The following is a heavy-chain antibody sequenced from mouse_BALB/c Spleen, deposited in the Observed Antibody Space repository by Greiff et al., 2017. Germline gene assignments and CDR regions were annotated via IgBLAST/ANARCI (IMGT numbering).Heavy chain of an antibody. CDR3: ARSGEKYDYDDDYYAMDY. Sequence: EVQLQQSGPELEKPGASVKISCKASGYSFTGYNMNWVKQSNGKSLEWIGNIDPYYGGTSYNQKFKGKATLTVDKSSSTAYMQLKSLTSEDSAVYYCARSGEKYDYDDDYYAMDYWGQGTSVTVSS. CDR1: GYSFTGYN. J-gene: IGHJ4*01. V-gene: IGHV1-39*01. CDR2: IDPYYGGT. D-gene: IGHD2-4*01.